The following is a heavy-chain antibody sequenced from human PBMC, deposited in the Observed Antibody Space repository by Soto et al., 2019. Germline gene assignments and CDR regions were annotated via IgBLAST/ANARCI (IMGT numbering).Heavy chain of an antibody. CDR3: ARDLEQWLEYGMDV. V-gene: IGHV1-18*01. CDR2: ISAYNGNT. Sequence: ASVKVSCKASGYTFTSYGISWVRQAPGQGLEWMGWISAYNGNTNYAQKLQGRVTMTTDTSTSTAYMELRSLRSDDTAVYYCARDLEQWLEYGMDVWGQGTTVTVSS. CDR1: GYTFTSYG. J-gene: IGHJ6*02. D-gene: IGHD6-19*01.